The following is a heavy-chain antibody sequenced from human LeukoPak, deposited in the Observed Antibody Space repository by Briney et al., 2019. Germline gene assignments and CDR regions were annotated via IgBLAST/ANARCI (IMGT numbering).Heavy chain of an antibody. V-gene: IGHV3-21*01. J-gene: IGHJ3*02. CDR2: ISSSSSYI. Sequence: GGSLRLSCAASGFTFSSYSMNWVRQAPGKGLEWVSSISSSSSYIYYADSVKGRFTISRDNAKNSLYLHMNSLRAEDTAVYYCARYRFVVGATDSFDIWGQGTMVTVSS. CDR3: ARYRFVVGATDSFDI. CDR1: GFTFSSYS. D-gene: IGHD1-26*01.